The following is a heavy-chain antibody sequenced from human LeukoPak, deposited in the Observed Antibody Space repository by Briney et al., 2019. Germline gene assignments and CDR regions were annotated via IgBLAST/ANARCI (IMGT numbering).Heavy chain of an antibody. CDR3: ARGPLGVLSVPHFDY. J-gene: IGHJ4*02. V-gene: IGHV4-38-2*02. CDR2: IHHSGST. Sequence: SETLSLTCTVSVYSISNGDYWGWIRQPPGKGLEWIGNIHHSGSTYYNPSLKSRVTISVDTSKNQFSLKLSSVTAADTAVYYCARGPLGVLSVPHFDYWGQGTLVTVSS. CDR1: VYSISNGDY. D-gene: IGHD3-16*02.